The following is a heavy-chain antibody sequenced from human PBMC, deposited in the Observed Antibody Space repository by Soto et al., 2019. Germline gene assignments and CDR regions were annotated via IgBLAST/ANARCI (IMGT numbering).Heavy chain of an antibody. CDR1: GFSFGDYY. D-gene: IGHD2-2*01. CDR2: IRSSDNTR. J-gene: IGHJ4*02. V-gene: IGHV3-11*01. CDR3: ARGNALYDY. Sequence: PGGSLRLSCAASGFSFGDYYIIWIRQAPLKGLEWVSYIRSSDNTRYYADSVKGRFTISRDNAKNSLYLQMNSLRAEDTAVYYCARGNALYDYWGQGTLVTVSS.